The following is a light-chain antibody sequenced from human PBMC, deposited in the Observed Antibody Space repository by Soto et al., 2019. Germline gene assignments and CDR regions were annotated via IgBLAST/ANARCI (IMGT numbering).Light chain of an antibody. CDR1: QIVSSSY. CDR2: GAS. Sequence: EIVLTQSPGTLSLSPGERATLSCRASQIVSSSYLAWDQQKPGQAPRLLIYGASSRATGIPDRFSGSGSGTDFTLTISSLEPEDFAVYYCQHYNNWPQTFGQGTKVDIK. CDR3: QHYNNWPQT. J-gene: IGKJ1*01. V-gene: IGKV3-20*01.